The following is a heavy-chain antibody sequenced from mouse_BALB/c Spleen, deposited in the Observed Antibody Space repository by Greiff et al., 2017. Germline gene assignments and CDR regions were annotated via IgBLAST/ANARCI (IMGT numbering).Heavy chain of an antibody. CDR2: IDPENGDT. J-gene: IGHJ4*01. V-gene: IGHV14-4*02. Sequence: VQLQQSGAELVRSGASVKLSCTASGFNIKDYYMHWVKQRPEQGLEWIGWIDPENGDTEYAPKFQGKATMTADTSSNTAYLQLSSLTSEDTAVYYCNARDGYYFMDYWGQGTSVTVSS. CDR3: NARDGYYFMDY. CDR1: GFNIKDYY. D-gene: IGHD2-3*01.